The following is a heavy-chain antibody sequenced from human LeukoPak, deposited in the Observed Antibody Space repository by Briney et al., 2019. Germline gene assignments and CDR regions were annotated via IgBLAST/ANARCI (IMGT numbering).Heavy chain of an antibody. J-gene: IGHJ5*02. Sequence: GGSLRLSCAASGFTFSSNWMHWVRQAPGTGLVWVSRINSYGSTTSYADSVKGRFTISRDNAKNTLFLQMSSLRAEDTAVYYCVREIDDSNAAWGQGTLVTVSS. CDR1: GFTFSSNW. CDR3: VREIDDSNAA. V-gene: IGHV3-74*01. D-gene: IGHD3-22*01. CDR2: INSYGSTT.